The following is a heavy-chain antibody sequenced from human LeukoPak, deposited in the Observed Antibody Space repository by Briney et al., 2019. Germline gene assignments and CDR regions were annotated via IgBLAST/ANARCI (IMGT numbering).Heavy chain of an antibody. Sequence: PSGTLSLTCAVSGGSISSSNWWSWVRQPPGKGLEWIGEIYHSGSTNYNLSLKSRVTISVDKSKNQFSLKLSSVTAADTAVYYCARGIALYYYYYMDVWGKGTTVTVSS. CDR2: IYHSGST. D-gene: IGHD6-13*01. J-gene: IGHJ6*03. CDR3: ARGIALYYYYYMDV. CDR1: GGSISSSNW. V-gene: IGHV4-4*02.